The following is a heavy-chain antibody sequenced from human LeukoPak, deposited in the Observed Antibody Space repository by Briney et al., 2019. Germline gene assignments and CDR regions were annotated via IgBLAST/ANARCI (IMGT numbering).Heavy chain of an antibody. V-gene: IGHV3-21*01. J-gene: IGHJ4*02. D-gene: IGHD6-13*01. CDR3: ARGRSSSHNYYFDY. CDR1: GFTFSSYS. CDR2: ISSSSSHI. Sequence: GGSLRLSCAASGFTFSSYSMNWVRQAPGKGLECVSSISSSSSHIYYAESVKGRFTMSRDNAKNSLYLQMNSLRAEDTAVYYCARGRSSSHNYYFDYWGQGTLVTVSS.